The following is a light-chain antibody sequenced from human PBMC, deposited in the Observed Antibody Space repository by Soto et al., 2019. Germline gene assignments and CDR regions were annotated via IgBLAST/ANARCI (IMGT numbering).Light chain of an antibody. CDR1: QSISGS. J-gene: IGKJ1*01. V-gene: IGKV1-5*01. CDR2: DVS. Sequence: DIQMTQSPSTLSASVGDRVTITCRASQSISGSLAWYQQKPGKAPKILIYDVSSLESGVSSRFSGSGSGTEFTLTISSLQPDDFATYYCQQYNNYWTFGQGTKVEIK. CDR3: QQYNNYWT.